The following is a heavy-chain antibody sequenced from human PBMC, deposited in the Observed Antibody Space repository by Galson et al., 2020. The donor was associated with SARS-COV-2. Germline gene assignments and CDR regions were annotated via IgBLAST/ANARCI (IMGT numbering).Heavy chain of an antibody. CDR2: TYYRSKRYD. Sequence: SQTLSLTCAISGDSVSSTSVSWNWIRQSPSTGLAWLGRTYYRSKRYDDYAVSMKSRITINADTSNNQFSLHLNSVTPEDTAVYFCARAGLTTAVTGFDDWGQGTLVTVSS. J-gene: IGHJ4*02. V-gene: IGHV6-1*01. CDR1: GDSVSSTSVS. CDR3: ARAGLTTAVTGFDD. D-gene: IGHD6-25*01.